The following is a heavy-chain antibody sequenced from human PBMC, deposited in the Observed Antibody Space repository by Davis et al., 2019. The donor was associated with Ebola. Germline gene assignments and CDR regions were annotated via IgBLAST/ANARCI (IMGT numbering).Heavy chain of an antibody. CDR2: ISYDGSNK. D-gene: IGHD2-15*01. Sequence: GGSLRLSCAASGFTFSSYVMSWVRQAPGKGLEWVAVISYDGSNKYYADSVKGRFTISRDNSKNTLYLQMNSLRAEDTAVYYCAKVVVRSPEDYWGQGTLVTVSS. CDR3: AKVVVRSPEDY. CDR1: GFTFSSYV. V-gene: IGHV3-30*18. J-gene: IGHJ4*02.